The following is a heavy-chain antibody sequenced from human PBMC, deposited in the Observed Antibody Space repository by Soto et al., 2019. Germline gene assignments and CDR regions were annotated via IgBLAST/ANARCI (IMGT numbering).Heavy chain of an antibody. CDR3: ARARAWPPFER. J-gene: IGHJ4*02. V-gene: IGHV3-74*01. CDR1: GFNFNTFW. Sequence: PGGSLRLSCAASGFNFNTFWMHWVRQAPGKGLEWVARITGDGSATNYADSVKGRFIISRDNVKNTVLLQMESLRPDDTSVYYCARARAWPPFERWGQGTLVTVSS. CDR2: ITGDGSAT. D-gene: IGHD3-16*01.